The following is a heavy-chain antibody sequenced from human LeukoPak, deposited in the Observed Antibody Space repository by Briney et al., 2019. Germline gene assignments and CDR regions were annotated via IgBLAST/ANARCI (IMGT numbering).Heavy chain of an antibody. J-gene: IGHJ4*02. CDR1: GFTFSSYS. CDR3: VRFETIVVSDTSEH. Sequence: GGSLRLSCAASGFTFSSYSMNWVRQAPGKGLEWVSSISSSNSYIDYADLVKGRFTISRDNARNSLYLQMNSLRAEDTAVYYCVRFETIVVSDTSEHWGQGTLVTVSS. D-gene: IGHD2-2*01. V-gene: IGHV3-21*01. CDR2: ISSSNSYI.